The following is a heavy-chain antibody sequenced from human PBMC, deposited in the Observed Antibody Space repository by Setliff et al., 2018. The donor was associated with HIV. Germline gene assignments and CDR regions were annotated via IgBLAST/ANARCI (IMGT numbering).Heavy chain of an antibody. CDR1: GFSVSSGGVG. V-gene: IGHV2-5*02. CDR2: IHWDDDK. J-gene: IGHJ4*02. Sequence: GSGPTLVNPTETLTLTCILSGFSVSSGGVGVGWIRQAPGKALEWLALIHWDDDKGYSPSLKSRLTITKDTSKNQVVLTMTDMSPVDTATYFCARLMKTYYYDTSGYYAPWGNFDHWGQGTLVTVSS. CDR3: ARLMKTYYYDTSGYYAPWGNFDH. D-gene: IGHD3-22*01.